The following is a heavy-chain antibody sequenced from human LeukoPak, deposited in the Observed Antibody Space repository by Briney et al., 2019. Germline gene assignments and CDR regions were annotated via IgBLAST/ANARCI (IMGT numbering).Heavy chain of an antibody. D-gene: IGHD6-13*01. Sequence: PGGSLRLSCAASGFIFNNYWMSWVRQAPGKGLEWVANIKQDGSEEDSVDSLKGRFSISRDNAKNSVYLQMNSLRGEDTAVYYCARIGYRSSSFDYWGQGTLVTVSS. CDR1: GFIFNNYW. CDR3: ARIGYRSSSFDY. V-gene: IGHV3-7*01. CDR2: IKQDGSEE. J-gene: IGHJ4*02.